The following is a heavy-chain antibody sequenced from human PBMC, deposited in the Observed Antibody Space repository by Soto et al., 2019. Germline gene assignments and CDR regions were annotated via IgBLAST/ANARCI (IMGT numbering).Heavy chain of an antibody. CDR1: GYTFTSYG. D-gene: IGHD3-3*01. CDR3: ARDHEEYYDFWSGYLWY. CDR2: ISAYSGNT. Sequence: ASVKVSCKASGYTFTSYGISWVRQAPGQGLEWMGWISAYSGNTNYAQKLQGRVTMTTDTSTSTAYMELRSLRSDDTAVYYCARDHEEYYDFWSGYLWYWGQGTLVTVSS. J-gene: IGHJ4*02. V-gene: IGHV1-18*01.